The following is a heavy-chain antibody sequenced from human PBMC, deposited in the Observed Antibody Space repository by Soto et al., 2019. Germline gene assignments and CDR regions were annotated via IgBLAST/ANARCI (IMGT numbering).Heavy chain of an antibody. CDR3: ARRPPRSYYYMDV. Sequence: PSETLSLTCTVSGGSISSYYWSWIRQPPGKGLEWIGYIYYSGSTNYNPSLKSRVTISVDTSKNQFSLKLSSVTAADTAVYYCARRPPRSYYYMDVSGKGTTVTVSS. CDR2: IYYSGST. CDR1: GGSISSYY. V-gene: IGHV4-59*08. J-gene: IGHJ6*03.